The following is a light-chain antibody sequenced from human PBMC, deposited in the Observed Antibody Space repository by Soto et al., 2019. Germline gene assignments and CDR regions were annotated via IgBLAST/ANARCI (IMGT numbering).Light chain of an antibody. Sequence: EIVMTQSPATLSVSPGERATLSCRASQSVSSNLAWFQHKPGQAPRLLIYGASTRATGIPDRFSGSGSGTEFTLTISSQQSEDFAVYYCQQYNNWPRTFGPGTKVDIK. V-gene: IGKV3-15*01. CDR3: QQYNNWPRT. CDR2: GAS. J-gene: IGKJ3*01. CDR1: QSVSSN.